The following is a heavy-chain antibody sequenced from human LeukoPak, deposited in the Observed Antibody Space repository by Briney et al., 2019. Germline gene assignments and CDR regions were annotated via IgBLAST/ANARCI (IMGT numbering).Heavy chain of an antibody. CDR3: ARWYDYDSKGYNYYFDY. J-gene: IGHJ4*02. CDR1: GFTFRSYS. CDR2: ISSSSSYI. Sequence: GGSLRLSCEASGFTFRSYSMNWVCQAPGKGLEWVSSISSSSSYIYYADSVKGRFTISRDNAKNSVYLQMNSLRAEDTAVYYCARWYDYDSKGYNYYFDYWGQGTLVTVSS. V-gene: IGHV3-21*01. D-gene: IGHD3-22*01.